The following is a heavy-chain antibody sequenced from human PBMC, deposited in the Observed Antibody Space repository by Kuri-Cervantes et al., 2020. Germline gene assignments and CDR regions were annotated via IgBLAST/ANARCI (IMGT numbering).Heavy chain of an antibody. CDR1: GFIVSRNY. Sequence: GGSLRLSCAASGFIVSRNYMNWVRQAPGKGLEWVSSISSSSSYIYYADSVKGRFTISRDNAKNSLYLQMNSLRAEDTAVYYCAREGLWMARGSYYTSGYWGQGTLVTVSS. J-gene: IGHJ4*02. D-gene: IGHD3-10*01. CDR2: ISSSSSYI. CDR3: AREGLWMARGSYYTSGY. V-gene: IGHV3-21*01.